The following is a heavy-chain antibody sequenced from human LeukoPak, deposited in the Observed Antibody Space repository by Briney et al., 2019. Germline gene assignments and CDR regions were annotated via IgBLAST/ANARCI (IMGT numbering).Heavy chain of an antibody. CDR2: IYYSGST. CDR3: ARDLNYYGSGSYHWFDP. J-gene: IGHJ5*02. D-gene: IGHD3-10*01. V-gene: IGHV4-59*01. CDR1: GGSISSYY. Sequence: TSETLSLTCTVSGGSISSYYWSWIRQPPGKGLEWIGYIYYSGSTNYNPSLKSRVTISVDTSKNQFSLKLSSVTAADTAVYYCARDLNYYGSGSYHWFDPWGQGTLVTVSS.